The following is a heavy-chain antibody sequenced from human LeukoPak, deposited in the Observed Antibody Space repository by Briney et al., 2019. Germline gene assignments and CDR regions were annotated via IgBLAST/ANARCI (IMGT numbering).Heavy chain of an antibody. D-gene: IGHD3-3*01. CDR3: ANSHSYYDFWSGYYGYFDY. V-gene: IGHV3-7*01. Sequence: GGSLRLSCAPSGFTFSSYWMSWVRQAPGKGLEWVANIKQDGSEKYYVDSVKGRFTISRDNAKNSLYLQMNSLRAEDTAVYYCANSHSYYDFWSGYYGYFDYWGQGTLVTVSS. CDR2: IKQDGSEK. J-gene: IGHJ4*02. CDR1: GFTFSSYW.